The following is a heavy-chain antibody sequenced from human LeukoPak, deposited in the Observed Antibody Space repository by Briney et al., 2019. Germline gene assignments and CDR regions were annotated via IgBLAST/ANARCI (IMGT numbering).Heavy chain of an antibody. CDR2: IYYSGST. J-gene: IGHJ6*03. CDR1: GDSISSYY. Sequence: SETLSLTCTVSGDSISSYYWSWIRQHPGKGLEWIGYIYYSGSTYYNPSLKSRVTISVDTSKNQFSLKLSSVTAADTAVYYCARVFDSGRFYYYIDVWGKGTTVTVSS. CDR3: ARVFDSGRFYYYIDV. V-gene: IGHV4-59*06. D-gene: IGHD3-10*01.